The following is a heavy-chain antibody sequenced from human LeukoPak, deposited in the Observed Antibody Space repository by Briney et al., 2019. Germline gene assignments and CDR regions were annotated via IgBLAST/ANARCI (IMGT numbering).Heavy chain of an antibody. Sequence: SETLSLTCTVSGYSISSGYYWGWIRQPPGKGLEWIGSIYHSGSTYYNPSLKSRVTISVDTSKNQFSLKLSSVTAADTAVYYCARDGSAAGYSSRGDYSYMDVWGKGTTVTISS. CDR2: IYHSGST. CDR1: GYSISSGYY. J-gene: IGHJ6*03. D-gene: IGHD6-13*01. V-gene: IGHV4-38-2*02. CDR3: ARDGSAAGYSSRGDYSYMDV.